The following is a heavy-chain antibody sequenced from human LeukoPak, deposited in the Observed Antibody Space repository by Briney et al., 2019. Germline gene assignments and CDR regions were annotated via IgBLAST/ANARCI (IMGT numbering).Heavy chain of an antibody. D-gene: IGHD2-8*02. Sequence: SETLSLTCTVSGYSISSGYYWGWIRQPPGKGLEWIGSIYHSGSTYYNPSLKSRVTISVDTSKNQFSLKLSSVTAADTAVYYCARTPTNTGDFDYWGQGTLVTVSS. CDR2: IYHSGST. CDR3: ARTPTNTGDFDY. CDR1: GYSISSGYY. V-gene: IGHV4-38-2*02. J-gene: IGHJ4*02.